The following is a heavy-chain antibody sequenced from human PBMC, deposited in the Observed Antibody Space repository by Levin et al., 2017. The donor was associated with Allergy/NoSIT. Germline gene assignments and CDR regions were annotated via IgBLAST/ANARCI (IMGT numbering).Heavy chain of an antibody. CDR2: INHSGST. D-gene: IGHD6-13*01. J-gene: IGHJ4*02. CDR3: ARAFGRHWGIAAPHPRIFDY. CDR1: GGSFSGYY. V-gene: IGHV4-34*01. Sequence: SETLSLTCAVYGGSFSGYYWSWIRQPPGKGLEWIGEINHSGSTNYNPSLKSRVTISVDTSKNQFSLKLSSVTAADTAVYYCARAFGRHWGIAAPHPRIFDYWGQGTLVTVSS.